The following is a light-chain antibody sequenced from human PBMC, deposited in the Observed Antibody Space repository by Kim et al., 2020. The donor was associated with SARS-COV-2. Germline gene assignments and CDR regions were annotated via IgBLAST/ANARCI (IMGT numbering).Light chain of an antibody. Sequence: SYELTQPLSVSVALGQTATIPWWGNNMENKNVRWYHQRPGQAHVLVMYRDKKRPSGIPERLSGSNSGNTATLTISRVQAGDEGDYYCQVWDSRTVVFGGGTKLAVL. V-gene: IGLV3-9*01. J-gene: IGLJ2*01. CDR3: QVWDSRTVV. CDR2: RDK. CDR1: NMENKN.